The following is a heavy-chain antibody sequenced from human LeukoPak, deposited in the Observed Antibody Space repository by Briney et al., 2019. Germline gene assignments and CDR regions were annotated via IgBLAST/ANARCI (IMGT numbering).Heavy chain of an antibody. J-gene: IGHJ4*02. Sequence: ASVKVSCKASGYNFIGYYMHWVRQAPGQGLEWMGWINPNNGDTNYAQKFQGGVTMTRDTSMSTAYMELRRLRSDDTAVYYCARDRGDEYCGGDCYSFGYWGQGTLVTVSS. D-gene: IGHD2-21*02. CDR1: GYNFIGYY. V-gene: IGHV1-2*02. CDR2: INPNNGDT. CDR3: ARDRGDEYCGGDCYSFGY.